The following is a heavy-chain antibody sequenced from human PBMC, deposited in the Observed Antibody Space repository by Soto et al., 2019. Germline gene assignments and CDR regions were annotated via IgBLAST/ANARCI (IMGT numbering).Heavy chain of an antibody. D-gene: IGHD5-18*01. CDR1: GYTFTGYD. CDR2: ISANSGNT. V-gene: IGHV1-18*01. CDR3: ARRPPHPPGNLVTYSFDY. Sequence: ASVKVSCKASGYTFTGYDISWVRQAPGQGLEWMGWISANSGNTNYAQKVQGRVTMTTDTSTNTAYMELRSLRADDTAVYYCARRPPHPPGNLVTYSFDYWGQGARSPSPQ. J-gene: IGHJ4*02.